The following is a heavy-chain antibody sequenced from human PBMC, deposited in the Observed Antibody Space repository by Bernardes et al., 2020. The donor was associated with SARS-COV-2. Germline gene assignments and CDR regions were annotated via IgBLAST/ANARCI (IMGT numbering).Heavy chain of an antibody. CDR1: GLTVSDNY. V-gene: IGHV3-66*01. CDR3: AKDRGPYYDSSGYYSTSYFDY. CDR2: MYSGGST. D-gene: IGHD3-22*01. Sequence: GGSLRLSCAASGLTVSDNYMTWVRQAPGKGLEWVALMYSGGSTYYADSVKGRFTVSRDNSKNTLYLQMNSLRAEDTAVYYCAKDRGPYYDSSGYYSTSYFDYWGQGTLVTVSS. J-gene: IGHJ4*02.